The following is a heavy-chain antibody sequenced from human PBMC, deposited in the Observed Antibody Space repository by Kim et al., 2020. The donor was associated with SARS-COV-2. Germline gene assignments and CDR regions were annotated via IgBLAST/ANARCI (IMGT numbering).Heavy chain of an antibody. CDR2: IHYSGST. D-gene: IGHD3-16*01. CDR1: GGSVSSGSYY. V-gene: IGHV4-61*01. Sequence: SETLSLTCTVSGGSVSSGSYYWSWIRQPPGKGLEWIGYIHYSGSTNYNPSLKSRVTISVDTSKNQFSLKLSSVTAADTAVYYCARDPGRRDWGSFWDNLTFAPWGQGTLVTVSS. J-gene: IGHJ5*02. CDR3: ARDPGRRDWGSFWDNLTFAP.